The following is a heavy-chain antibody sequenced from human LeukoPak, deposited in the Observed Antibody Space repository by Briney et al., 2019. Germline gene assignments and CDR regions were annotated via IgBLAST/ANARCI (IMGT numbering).Heavy chain of an antibody. J-gene: IGHJ4*02. CDR1: GFTFSSYS. V-gene: IGHV3-48*01. D-gene: IGHD5-24*01. CDR3: AKDDGWVQYAN. Sequence: GGSLRPSCAASGFTFSSYSMNWVRQAPGKGLEWVSYISSSSSTIYYADSVKGRFTISRDNAKNSLYLQMNSLRAEDTAVYYCAKDDGWVQYANWGQGTLVTVSS. CDR2: ISSSSSTI.